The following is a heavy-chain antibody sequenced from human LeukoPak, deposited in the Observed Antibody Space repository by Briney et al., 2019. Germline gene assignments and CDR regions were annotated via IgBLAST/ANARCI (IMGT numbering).Heavy chain of an antibody. CDR3: ARCSMVRGGPTEAFDI. CDR1: GGTFSSYA. D-gene: IGHD3-10*01. J-gene: IGHJ3*02. Sequence: SVKVSCKASGGTFSSYAISWVRQAPGQGLEWMGRIIPILGIANYAQKFQGRVTITADKSTSTAYMELSSLRSEDTAVYYCARCSMVRGGPTEAFDIWGQGTMVTVSS. CDR2: IIPILGIA. V-gene: IGHV1-69*04.